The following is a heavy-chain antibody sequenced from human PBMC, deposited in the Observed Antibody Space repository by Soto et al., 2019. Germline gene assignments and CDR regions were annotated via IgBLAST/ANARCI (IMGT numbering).Heavy chain of an antibody. CDR1: GYTFTSYY. J-gene: IGHJ5*02. CDR3: ARGGGVITMVRLNWFDP. D-gene: IGHD3-10*01. CDR2: INPSGGST. Sequence: ASVEVSCKASGYTFTSYYMHWVRQAPGQGLEWMGIINPSGGSTSYAQKFQGRVTMTRDTSTSTVYMELSSLRSEDTAVYDCARGGGVITMVRLNWFDPWGQGTLVTVSS. V-gene: IGHV1-46*01.